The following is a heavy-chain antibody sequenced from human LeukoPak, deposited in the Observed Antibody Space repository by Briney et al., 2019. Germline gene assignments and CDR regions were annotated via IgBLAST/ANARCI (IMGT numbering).Heavy chain of an antibody. V-gene: IGHV4-59*01. J-gene: IGHJ3*02. CDR3: AREGPESVDAFDI. CDR2: IYYSGST. Sequence: PSETLSLTCTVSGGSISSYYWSWIRQPPGKGLEWIGYIYYSGSTNYNPSLKSRVTISVDTSKNQFSLRLTSVTAADTAVYYCAREGPESVDAFDIWGQGTMVTVSS. CDR1: GGSISSYY.